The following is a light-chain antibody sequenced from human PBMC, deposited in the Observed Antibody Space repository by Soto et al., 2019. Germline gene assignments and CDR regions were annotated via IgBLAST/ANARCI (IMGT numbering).Light chain of an antibody. CDR3: QQYDNLPLS. Sequence: DIQMTQSPSSLSASVGDRVTITCQASQDISNYLNWYQQKPGKAPKLVISDASNLETGAPSRFSGSGSGTHFTSTISSLQPEDIGTYFCQQYDNLPLSFGPGTTVEI. CDR1: QDISNY. J-gene: IGKJ3*01. CDR2: DAS. V-gene: IGKV1-33*01.